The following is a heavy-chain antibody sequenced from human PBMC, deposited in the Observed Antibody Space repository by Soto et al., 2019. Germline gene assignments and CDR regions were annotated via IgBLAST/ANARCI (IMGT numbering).Heavy chain of an antibody. CDR1: GGPIKTGDYY. Sequence: PSETLSLTCNVSGGPIKTGDYYWNWIRQPPGKGLEWIGYVFYSGATNYSPSLKSRAAISMDTPKNQFSLSLTSVTAADTAVYYCARAGFSYGHLLFWGQGIRVTVSS. CDR2: VFYSGAT. J-gene: IGHJ4*02. D-gene: IGHD3-10*01. CDR3: ARAGFSYGHLLF. V-gene: IGHV4-30-4*01.